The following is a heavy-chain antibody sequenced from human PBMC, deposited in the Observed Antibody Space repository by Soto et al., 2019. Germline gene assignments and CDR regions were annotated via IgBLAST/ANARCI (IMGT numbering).Heavy chain of an antibody. V-gene: IGHV3-53*04. J-gene: IGHJ4*02. CDR1: GFTVSSNY. D-gene: IGHD6-19*01. CDR3: AREMLGYSSGWYWVFFDY. CDR2: IYSGGST. Sequence: EVQLVESGGGLVQPGGSLRLSCAASGFTVSSNYMSWVRQAPGKGLEWVSVIYSGGSTYYADSVKGRFTISRHNSKNTLYLQMNSLRAEDTAVYYCAREMLGYSSGWYWVFFDYWGQGTLVTVSS.